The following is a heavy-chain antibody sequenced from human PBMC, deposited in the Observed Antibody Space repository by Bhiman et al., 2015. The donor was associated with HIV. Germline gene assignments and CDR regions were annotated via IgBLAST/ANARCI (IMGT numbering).Heavy chain of an antibody. D-gene: IGHD3-10*01. V-gene: IGHV3-30*04. CDR2: ISNDGSNK. J-gene: IGHJ4*01. CDR1: GFTLNTYA. Sequence: QVQLVESGGGVVQPGRSLRLSCAASGFTLNTYAMHWVRQAPGKGLEWVAVISNDGSNKYFADSVRGRFTISRDRSKNTLYLQMNSLRPEDTAVYYCARDLTYGSGSCVDYWG. CDR3: ARDLTYGSGSCVDY.